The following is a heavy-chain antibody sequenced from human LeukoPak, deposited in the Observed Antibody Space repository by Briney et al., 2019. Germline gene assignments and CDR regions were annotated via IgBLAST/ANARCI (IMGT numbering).Heavy chain of an antibody. CDR2: INHSGST. CDR3: ARGPSPHNWFDP. J-gene: IGHJ5*02. CDR1: GGSFSDYY. Sequence: SETLSLTCAIYGGSFSDYYWSWIRQPPGKGLEWIGEINHSGSTNYNPSLKSRVTISVDTSRNQFSLKLGSVTAAATAVYYCARGPSPHNWFDPWGQGTLVTVSS. V-gene: IGHV4-34*01. D-gene: IGHD6-6*01.